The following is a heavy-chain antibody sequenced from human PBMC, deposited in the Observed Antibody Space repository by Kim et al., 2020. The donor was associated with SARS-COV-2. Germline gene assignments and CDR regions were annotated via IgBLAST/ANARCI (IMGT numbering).Heavy chain of an antibody. CDR2: IDPSDSYT. CDR3: ARPSSYYDSSGLPGY. J-gene: IGHJ4*02. Sequence: GESLKISCKGSGYSFTSYWISWVRQMPGKGLEWMGRIDPSDSYTNYSPSFQGHVTISADKSISTAYLQWSSLKASDTAMYYCARPSSYYDSSGLPGYWGQGTLVTVSS. D-gene: IGHD3-22*01. CDR1: GYSFTSYW. V-gene: IGHV5-10-1*01.